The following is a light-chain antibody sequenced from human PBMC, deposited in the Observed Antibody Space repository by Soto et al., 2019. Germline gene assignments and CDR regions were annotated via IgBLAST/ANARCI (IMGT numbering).Light chain of an antibody. CDR3: SSYTSSSLVV. CDR2: EVS. V-gene: IGLV2-14*01. Sequence: QSVLTQPASVSGSPGQSITISCTGTGSDVGGYNYVSWYQQHPGKAPKLMIYEVSNRPSGVSNRFSGSKSGNTASLTISGLQAEDEGDYYCSSYTSSSLVVFGGGTKLTVL. CDR1: GSDVGGYNY. J-gene: IGLJ2*01.